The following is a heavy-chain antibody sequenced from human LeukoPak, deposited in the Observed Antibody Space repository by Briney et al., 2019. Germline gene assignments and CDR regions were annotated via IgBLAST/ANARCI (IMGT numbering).Heavy chain of an antibody. Sequence: GESPKISCKGSGYSFTSYWIGWVRQMPGKGLEWMGIIYPGDSDTRYSPSFQGQVTISADKSISTAYLQWSSLKASDTAMYYCARGGEVPAFRVSWFDPWGQGTLVTVPS. J-gene: IGHJ5*02. V-gene: IGHV5-51*01. CDR1: GYSFTSYW. D-gene: IGHD2-2*01. CDR2: IYPGDSDT. CDR3: ARGGEVPAFRVSWFDP.